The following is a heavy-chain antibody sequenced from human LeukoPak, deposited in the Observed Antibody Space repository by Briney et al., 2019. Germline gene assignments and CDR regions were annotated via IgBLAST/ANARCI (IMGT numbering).Heavy chain of an antibody. J-gene: IGHJ3*02. CDR2: ISRRSSCI. V-gene: IGHV3-21*01. CDR1: GFTFSSYS. D-gene: IGHD4-17*01. Sequence: GGSLRLSCAASGFTFSSYSMNGVRQAPGKGLEWVSSISRRSSCIYYADSVKGRFTISTDNATSSLYLHMNSLRAEDTAVYYCARGVYGDYVYAFDIWGQGTMVTVSS. CDR3: ARGVYGDYVYAFDI.